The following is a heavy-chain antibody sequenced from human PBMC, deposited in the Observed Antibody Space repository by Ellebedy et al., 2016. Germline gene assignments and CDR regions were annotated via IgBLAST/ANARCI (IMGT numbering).Heavy chain of an antibody. J-gene: IGHJ4*02. V-gene: IGHV4-61*01. CDR1: GYSISSGYY. Sequence: SETLSLTCTVSGYSISSGYYWGWIRQPPGKGLEWIGYIYYSGSTNYNPSLKSRVTISVDTSKNQFSLKLSSVTAADTAVYYCARVAGIVGATDYWGQGTLVTVSS. CDR3: ARVAGIVGATDY. CDR2: IYYSGST. D-gene: IGHD1-26*01.